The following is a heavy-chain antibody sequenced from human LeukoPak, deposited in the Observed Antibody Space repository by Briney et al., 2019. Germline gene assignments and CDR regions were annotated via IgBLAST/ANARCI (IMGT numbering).Heavy chain of an antibody. J-gene: IGHJ4*02. D-gene: IGHD6-13*01. Sequence: GGSLRLSCAASGFTFSDYYMSWIRQAPGKGLEWVSYISSSGSTIYYADSVKGRFTISRDNAKNSLYLQMNSLRAEDTAVYYCARDKPEGAAAGTFDYWGQGTLVTVSS. CDR2: ISSSGSTI. V-gene: IGHV3-11*04. CDR3: ARDKPEGAAAGTFDY. CDR1: GFTFSDYY.